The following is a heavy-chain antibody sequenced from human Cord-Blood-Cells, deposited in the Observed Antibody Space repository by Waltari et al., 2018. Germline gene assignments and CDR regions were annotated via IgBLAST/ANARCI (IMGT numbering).Heavy chain of an antibody. Sequence: QVQLVQSGAEVKKPGASVKVSCKVSGYTLTELSMHWVRQAPGKGLEWVGGLGPEDGETTEPQNVQGRVTMTGEKSAETGYMGLGSLRSGDTGVYYCATGGNSSSLHRFQHWGQGTLVTVSS. CDR3: ATGGNSSSLHRFQH. V-gene: IGHV1-24*01. J-gene: IGHJ1*01. CDR1: GYTLTELS. D-gene: IGHD6-13*01. CDR2: LGPEDGET.